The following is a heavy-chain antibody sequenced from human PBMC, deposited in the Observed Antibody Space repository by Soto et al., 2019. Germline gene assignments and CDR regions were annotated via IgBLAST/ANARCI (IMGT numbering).Heavy chain of an antibody. D-gene: IGHD3-16*01. CDR1: GFSLTTRGVG. Sequence: QITLKESGPTLVKPTQTLTLTCTFSGFSLTTRGVGVGWIRQPPGKALECLALIYWDDDKRYSPSLQSRLSTTKDTSKNQVVLTMTNVDPVDTATYYRAHIPNYYQYDWFDPWGQGTLVSVSS. V-gene: IGHV2-5*02. CDR3: AHIPNYYQYDWFDP. CDR2: IYWDDDK. J-gene: IGHJ5*02.